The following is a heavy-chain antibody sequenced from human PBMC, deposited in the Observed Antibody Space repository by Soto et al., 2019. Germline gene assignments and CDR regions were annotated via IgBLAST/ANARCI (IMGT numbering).Heavy chain of an antibody. CDR1: GDSISSSSYY. D-gene: IGHD5-18*01. Sequence: PSETLSLTCTVSGDSISSSSYYWGWIRQPPGKGLEWIGSIYYSGSTYYNPSLKSRVTISVDTSKNQFSLKLSSVTAADTAVYYCARLYVDTAIVTAFDIWGQGTMVTVSS. J-gene: IGHJ3*02. V-gene: IGHV4-39*01. CDR3: ARLYVDTAIVTAFDI. CDR2: IYYSGST.